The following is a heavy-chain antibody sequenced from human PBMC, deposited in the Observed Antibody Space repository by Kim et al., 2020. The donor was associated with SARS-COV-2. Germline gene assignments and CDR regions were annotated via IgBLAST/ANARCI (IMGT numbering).Heavy chain of an antibody. CDR1: GFNFSSYE. D-gene: IGHD3-3*01. CDR2: ISSSGSNI. J-gene: IGHJ4*02. Sequence: GGSLRLSCAASGFNFSSYEMNWVRQAPGKGLEWVSYISSSGSNIYYADSVKGRFTISRDNAKNSLYLQMNSLRAEDTAVYYCARDHPRLWSGYSPFDYWGQGTLVTVSS. V-gene: IGHV3-48*03. CDR3: ARDHPRLWSGYSPFDY.